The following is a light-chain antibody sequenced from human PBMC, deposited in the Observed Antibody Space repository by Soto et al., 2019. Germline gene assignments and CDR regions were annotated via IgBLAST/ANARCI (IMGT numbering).Light chain of an antibody. Sequence: QLVLTQSPSASASLGASVKLTCTLSSGHSSYAIAWHQQQPEKGPRYLMKLSSDGSHSKGDGIPDRFSGSSSGAERYLTISSLQSEDDADYYCQTWDTGARVVFGGGTKVTVL. CDR2: LSSDGSH. J-gene: IGLJ2*01. CDR3: QTWDTGARVV. V-gene: IGLV4-69*01. CDR1: SGHSSYA.